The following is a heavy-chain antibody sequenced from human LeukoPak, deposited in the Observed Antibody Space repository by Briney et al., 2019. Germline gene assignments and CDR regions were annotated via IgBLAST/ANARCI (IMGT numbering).Heavy chain of an antibody. D-gene: IGHD6-19*01. CDR3: ARLGGGSGWYPHYVDK. J-gene: IGHJ4*02. Sequence: PSETLSLTCTVSGGSINSYYWSWIRQPPGTGLEWIGYVYYSGSTNYNSSLKGRVTISVDTSKNQFSLELSSVTAADTAVYYCARLGGGSGWYPHYVDKWGQGTLVTVSS. CDR1: GGSINSYY. V-gene: IGHV4-59*08. CDR2: VYYSGST.